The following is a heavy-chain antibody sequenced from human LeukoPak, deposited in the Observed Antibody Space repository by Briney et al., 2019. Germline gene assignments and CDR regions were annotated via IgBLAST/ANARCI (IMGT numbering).Heavy chain of an antibody. CDR1: GGSINTYY. J-gene: IGHJ4*02. V-gene: IGHV4-59*01. Sequence: SETLSLTCTVSGGSINTYYWSWIRQPPGKGLEWIGYISYSGTTKYNPSLGSRVTITIDTSKNQFSLKLSSVTAADTAVYYCAREGYDSNIYYKADYWGQGTLVTVSS. CDR3: AREGYDSNIYYKADY. CDR2: ISYSGTT. D-gene: IGHD3-22*01.